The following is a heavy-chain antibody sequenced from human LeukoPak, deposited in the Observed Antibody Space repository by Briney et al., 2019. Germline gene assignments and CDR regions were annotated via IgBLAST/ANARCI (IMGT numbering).Heavy chain of an antibody. D-gene: IGHD6-13*01. CDR1: GYTLTDHY. J-gene: IGHJ4*02. CDR3: ARGAAVGQTRDY. V-gene: IGHV1-2*06. CDR2: ISPNSGVA. Sequence: GSSVKVSCKASGYTLTDHYIHWVRQAPGQGLEWMGRISPNSGVANYAQKFQGRVTMTRDTSSSTAYMELSSLTSDDTAVYYCARGAAVGQTRDYWGQGTLVTVSS.